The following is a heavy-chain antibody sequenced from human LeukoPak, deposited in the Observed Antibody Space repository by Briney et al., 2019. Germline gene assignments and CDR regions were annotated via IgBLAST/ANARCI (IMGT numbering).Heavy chain of an antibody. J-gene: IGHJ4*02. CDR3: AKVGSTFIVEYYFDY. V-gene: IGHV3-33*06. CDR2: IWYDGSNK. D-gene: IGHD3-10*01. CDR1: GFTFSSYG. Sequence: GRSLRLSCAASGFTFSSYGMHWVRQAPGKGLEWVAVIWYDGSNKYYADSVKGRFTISRDNSKNTLYLQMNSLRAEDTAVYYCAKVGSTFIVEYYFDYWGQGTLVTVSS.